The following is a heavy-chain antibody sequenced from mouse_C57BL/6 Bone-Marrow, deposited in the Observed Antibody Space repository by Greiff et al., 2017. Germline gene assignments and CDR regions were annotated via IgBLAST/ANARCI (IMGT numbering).Heavy chain of an antibody. V-gene: IGHV1-52*01. CDR1: GYTFTSYW. J-gene: IGHJ2*01. D-gene: IGHD2-1*01. CDR3: ARGGGNYGYFDY. CDR2: IDPSDSET. Sequence: QVQLQQPGAELVRPGSSVKLSCKASGYTFTSYWMHWVKQRPIQGLEWIGNIDPSDSETHYNQKFKDKATLTVDKSSSTAYMQLSSLTSEDSAVYYSARGGGNYGYFDYWGQGTTLTVSS.